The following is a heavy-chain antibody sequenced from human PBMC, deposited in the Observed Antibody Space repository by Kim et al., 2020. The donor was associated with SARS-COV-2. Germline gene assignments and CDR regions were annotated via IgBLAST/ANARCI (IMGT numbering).Heavy chain of an antibody. Sequence: GGSLRLSCAPSGFTFSSNAMSWVRQAPGKGLEWVSTISGSNIYYADPVKGRFIISRDNSINTLYLQMNSLRVEDTAVYYCAKLRGSKWELLHCDYWGQGTLVTVSS. V-gene: IGHV3-23*01. CDR2: ISGSNI. J-gene: IGHJ4*02. CDR1: GFTFSSNA. D-gene: IGHD1-26*01. CDR3: AKLRGSKWELLHCDY.